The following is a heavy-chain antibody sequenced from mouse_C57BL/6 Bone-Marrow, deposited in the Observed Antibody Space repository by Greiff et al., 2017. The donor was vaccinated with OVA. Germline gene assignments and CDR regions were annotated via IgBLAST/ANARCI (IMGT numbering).Heavy chain of an antibody. Sequence: EVMLVESGGDLVKPGGSLKLSCAASGFTFSTYGMSWVRQTPDKRLEWVATISSGGGYTYYPDSVEGRFTIPRDNAKNTLYLQMSRLKSEDTAMYYWTRRGGYNWYFDVWGAGTTVTVSS. V-gene: IGHV5-6*02. CDR3: TRRGGYNWYFDV. J-gene: IGHJ1*01. CDR2: ISSGGGYT. CDR1: GFTFSTYG. D-gene: IGHD1-1*02.